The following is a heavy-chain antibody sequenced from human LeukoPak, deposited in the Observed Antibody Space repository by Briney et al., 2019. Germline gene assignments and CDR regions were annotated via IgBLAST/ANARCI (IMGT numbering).Heavy chain of an antibody. J-gene: IGHJ4*02. Sequence: PSETLSLTCTVSGGSVSNYYWSWIRQSPGKGLEWIGYIYYTETSYNPSLKSRVTISADTSKNQFSLKLYSVTAADTAVYYCARDEQWLALVYWGQGTLVTVSS. CDR2: IYYTET. CDR1: GGSVSNYY. CDR3: ARDEQWLALVY. D-gene: IGHD6-19*01. V-gene: IGHV4-59*02.